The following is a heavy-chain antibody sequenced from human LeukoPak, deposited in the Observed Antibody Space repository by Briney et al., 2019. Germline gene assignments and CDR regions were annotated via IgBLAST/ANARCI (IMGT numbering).Heavy chain of an antibody. CDR2: ISSSSSYI. CDR1: GFTFSSHS. J-gene: IGHJ6*02. D-gene: IGHD6-19*01. CDR3: ARDTYSSGWIGYYYYGMDV. Sequence: GGSLRLSCAASGFTFSSHSMNWVRQAPGKGREGVSSISSSSSYIYYADSVKGRFTISSDNAKNSMYLQMNSLRAEDTAVYYCARDTYSSGWIGYYYYGMDVWGQGTTVTVSS. V-gene: IGHV3-21*01.